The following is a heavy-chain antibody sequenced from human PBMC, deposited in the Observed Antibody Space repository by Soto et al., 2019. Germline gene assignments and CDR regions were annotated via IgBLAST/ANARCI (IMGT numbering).Heavy chain of an antibody. CDR3: AREGVITFGGVIVPGRRCNAFDI. J-gene: IGHJ3*02. D-gene: IGHD3-16*02. CDR1: GGTFSSYA. V-gene: IGHV1-69*13. Sequence: SSVKVSCKASGGTFSSYAISWVRQAPGQGLEWMGGIIPIFGTANYAQKFQGRVTITADESTSTAYMELSSLRSEDTAVYYCAREGVITFGGVIVPGRRCNAFDIWGQGTMVTVSS. CDR2: IIPIFGTA.